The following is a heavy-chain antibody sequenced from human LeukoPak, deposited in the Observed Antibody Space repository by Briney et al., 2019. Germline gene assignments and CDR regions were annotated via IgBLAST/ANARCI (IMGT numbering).Heavy chain of an antibody. CDR2: IYYSGST. Sequence: SETLSPTCTVSGGSINSYFWSWIRQPPGKALEWIGYIYYSGSTNYSPSLKSRVTISVDTSKKQFSLKLSSVTAADTAVYYCARQRPSYGGMDVWGQGTTVTVSS. CDR1: GGSINSYF. J-gene: IGHJ6*02. D-gene: IGHD3-16*01. V-gene: IGHV4-59*08. CDR3: ARQRPSYGGMDV.